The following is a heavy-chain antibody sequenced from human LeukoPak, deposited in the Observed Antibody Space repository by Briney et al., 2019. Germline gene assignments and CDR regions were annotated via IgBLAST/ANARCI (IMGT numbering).Heavy chain of an antibody. Sequence: SGTLSLTCAVYGGSFSGYYWSWIRQPPGKGLEWIGEINHSGSTNYNPSLKSRVTISVDTSKNQFSLKLSSVTAADTAVYYCARGRGIAARQRYWYFDLWGRGTLVTVSS. CDR1: GGSFSGYY. D-gene: IGHD6-6*01. CDR3: ARGRGIAARQRYWYFDL. V-gene: IGHV4-34*01. CDR2: INHSGST. J-gene: IGHJ2*01.